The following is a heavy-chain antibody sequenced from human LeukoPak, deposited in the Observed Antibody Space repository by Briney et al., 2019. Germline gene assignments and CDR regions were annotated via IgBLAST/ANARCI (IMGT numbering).Heavy chain of an antibody. V-gene: IGHV3-23*01. J-gene: IGHJ4*02. D-gene: IGHD3-22*01. CDR3: AKLKEGGYYSSFDY. CDR1: GFTFSSYG. CDR2: ISGSGGST. Sequence: PGGSLRLSCAASGFTFSSYGMSWVRQAPGKGLEWVSAISGSGGSTYYADSVKGRFTISRDNSKNTLYLQMNSLRAEDTAVYYCAKLKEGGYYSSFDYWGQGTLVTVSS.